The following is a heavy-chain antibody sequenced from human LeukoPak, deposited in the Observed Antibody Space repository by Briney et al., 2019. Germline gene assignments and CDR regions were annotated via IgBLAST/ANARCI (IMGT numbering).Heavy chain of an antibody. D-gene: IGHD6-6*01. V-gene: IGHV1-2*02. J-gene: IGHJ4*02. CDR3: ARGAGYSSSRFDY. CDR2: INPNSGGT. Sequence: ASVKVSCKASGYTFTGNYMHWVRQAPGQGLEWMGWINPNSGGTNYAQKFQGRVTMTRDTSISTAYMELSRLRSDDTAVYCCARGAGYSSSRFDYWGQGTLVTVSS. CDR1: GYTFTGNY.